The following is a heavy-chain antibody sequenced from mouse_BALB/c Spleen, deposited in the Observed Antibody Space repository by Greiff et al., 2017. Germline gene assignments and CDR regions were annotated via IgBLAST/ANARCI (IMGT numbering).Heavy chain of an antibody. CDR2: IYPYNGGT. J-gene: IGHJ4*01. CDR1: GYTFTDYN. V-gene: IGHV1S29*02. CDR3: ARGSTMITTTYYYAMDY. Sequence: VQLQQSGPELVKPGASVKISCKASGYTFTDYNMHWVKQSHGKSLEWIGYIYPYNGGTGYNQKFKSKATLTVDESSSTAYMQLSSLTSEDSAVYYCARGSTMITTTYYYAMDYWGQGTSVTVSS. D-gene: IGHD2-4*01.